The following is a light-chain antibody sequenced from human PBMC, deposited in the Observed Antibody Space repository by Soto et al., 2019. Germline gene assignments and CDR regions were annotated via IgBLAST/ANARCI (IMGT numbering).Light chain of an antibody. J-gene: IGKJ4*01. Sequence: DIVMTQSPLSLPVTPGESASMSCSSSQLLLHSNGYNYLDWYLQKPGQSPQLLIYLGSNRASGVPDRFSGSGAGTDFTLKSSRVEAEDVGVDYCMQALQSRLTFGGGTKVEIK. CDR2: LGS. V-gene: IGKV2-28*01. CDR3: MQALQSRLT. CDR1: QLLLHSNGYNY.